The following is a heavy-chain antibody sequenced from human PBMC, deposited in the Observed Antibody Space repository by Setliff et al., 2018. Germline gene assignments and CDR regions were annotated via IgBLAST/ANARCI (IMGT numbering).Heavy chain of an antibody. Sequence: GGSLRLSCVASGFTFSSYWMDWVRQAPGKGLEWVANIKQDGSGKFYVDSVKGRFTIFRDNAKNSLSLQMNDLRAEDTAVYYCRVWIGDLSRDFWGRGTLVTVSS. V-gene: IGHV3-7*03. CDR2: IKQDGSGK. D-gene: IGHD3-10*01. CDR3: RVWIGDLSRDF. J-gene: IGHJ4*02. CDR1: GFTFSSYW.